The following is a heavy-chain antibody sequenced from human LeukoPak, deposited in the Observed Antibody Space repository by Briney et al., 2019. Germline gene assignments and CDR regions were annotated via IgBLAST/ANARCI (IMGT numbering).Heavy chain of an antibody. CDR3: ASYDFWSGRFDN. J-gene: IGHJ4*02. CDR1: GGSFSGYY. D-gene: IGHD3-3*01. V-gene: IGHV4-34*01. Sequence: SETLSLTCAVYGGSFSGYYWSWIRQPPGKGLEWIGEINHSGSTNYNPSLKSRVTISVDTSKNQFSLKLSSVTAADTAVYYCASYDFWSGRFDNWGQGTLVTVSS. CDR2: INHSGST.